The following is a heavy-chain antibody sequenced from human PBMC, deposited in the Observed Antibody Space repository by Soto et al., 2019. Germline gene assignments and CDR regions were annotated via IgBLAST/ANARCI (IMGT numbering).Heavy chain of an antibody. CDR3: AKNSGSYSPPHGS. J-gene: IGHJ4*02. CDR1: RLNFRRFA. Sequence: GGALRRFGATSRLNFRRFAMSLGLPGPGKGLEWVSALSGSGGSTYYADSVKRRFTISSDNSKNTLYLQMNSLRAEDTAVYYCAKNSGSYSPPHGSWGQRTLVTVSS. CDR2: LSGSGGST. D-gene: IGHD1-26*01. V-gene: IGHV3-23*01.